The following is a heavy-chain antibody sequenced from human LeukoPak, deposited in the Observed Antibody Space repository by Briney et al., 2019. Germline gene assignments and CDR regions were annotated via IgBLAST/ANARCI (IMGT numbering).Heavy chain of an antibody. CDR1: GFTFSNAW. CDR2: IKSKTDGGTT. CDR3: TTEAVAGPPYY. V-gene: IGHV3-15*01. D-gene: IGHD6-19*01. Sequence: GGALRLSCAASGFTFSNAWMSWVRQAPGKGREGVGRIKSKTDGGTTDYAAPVKGRFTISRDDSKNTLYLQMNSLKTEDTAVYYCTTEAVAGPPYYWGQGTLVTVSS. J-gene: IGHJ4*02.